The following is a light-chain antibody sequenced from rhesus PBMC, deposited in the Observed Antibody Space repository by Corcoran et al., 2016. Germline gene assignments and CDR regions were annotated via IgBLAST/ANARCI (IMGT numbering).Light chain of an antibody. Sequence: EIVLTQSPATLSLSPGERATLSCRASQSVSSSLAWYQPKPGQVPRLLIYGASSRATGIPDKLRGSGAGTDCTFTISSLGPEEFAVYYFQQYSNWWTFGQGTKVEIK. J-gene: IGKJ1*01. CDR2: GAS. V-gene: IGKV3-42*03. CDR3: QQYSNWWT. CDR1: QSVSSS.